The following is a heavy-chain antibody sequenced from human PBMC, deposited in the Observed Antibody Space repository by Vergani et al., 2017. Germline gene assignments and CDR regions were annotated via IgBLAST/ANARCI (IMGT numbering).Heavy chain of an antibody. Sequence: ELQLVESGGGLVQPGGSLRLSCAASGSTVSGNYMTWVRQAPGKGLEWVSHIYSSDETYYADSVKGRVTISRDTSKNILHLQINNLRVEDTAVYYCARGNYYGSGTYVDPWGQGTLVTVSS. D-gene: IGHD3-10*01. CDR1: GSTVSGNY. V-gene: IGHV3-66*02. CDR3: ARGNYYGSGTYVDP. J-gene: IGHJ5*02. CDR2: IYSSDET.